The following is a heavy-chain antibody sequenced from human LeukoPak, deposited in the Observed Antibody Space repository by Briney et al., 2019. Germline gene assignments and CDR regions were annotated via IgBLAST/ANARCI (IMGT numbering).Heavy chain of an antibody. J-gene: IGHJ5*02. V-gene: IGHV4-39*01. D-gene: IGHD3-9*01. CDR1: CGSISSSSYY. CDR2: IYYSGST. CDR3: ARHYDILTGNNWFDP. Sequence: SETLSLTCTVSCGSISSSSYYWGWIRQPPGKGLEWIGSIYYSGSTYYNPSLKSRVTISVDTSKNRFSLKLSSVTAADTAVYYCARHYDILTGNNWFDPRGQGTLVTVSS.